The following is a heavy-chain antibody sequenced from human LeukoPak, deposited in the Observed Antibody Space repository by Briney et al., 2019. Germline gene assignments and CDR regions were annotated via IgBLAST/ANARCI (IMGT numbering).Heavy chain of an antibody. V-gene: IGHV3-9*03. J-gene: IGHJ2*01. CDR1: GFNFNFDDYA. CDR3: AKGPKENWYFDL. CDR2: TNWKTDIV. Sequence: GGSLRLSCAASGFNFNFDDYAFHWVRQAPGKGLEWVSGTNWKTDIVAYADSVKGRFTISRDNDRKSVHLQMNSLTPDDMAVYHCAKGPKENWYFDLWGRGTLVTVSS.